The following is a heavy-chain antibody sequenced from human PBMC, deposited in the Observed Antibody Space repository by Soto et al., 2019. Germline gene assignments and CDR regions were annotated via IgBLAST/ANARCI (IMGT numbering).Heavy chain of an antibody. V-gene: IGHV4-30-4*01. CDR1: GGSISSADYY. CDR2: IYYSGST. Sequence: SETLSLTCIVSGGSISSADYYWSWVRQPPGKGLEWIGYIYYSGSTYYNPSLKSRLTISVDTSKNQFSLKLSSVTAADTAVYYCARAATGWGNAFDIWGQGTMVTVSS. D-gene: IGHD2-15*01. J-gene: IGHJ3*02. CDR3: ARAATGWGNAFDI.